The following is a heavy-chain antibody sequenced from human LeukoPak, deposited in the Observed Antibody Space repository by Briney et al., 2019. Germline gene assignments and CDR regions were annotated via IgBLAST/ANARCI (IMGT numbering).Heavy chain of an antibody. CDR1: GGSFSGYY. CDR2: INHSGST. Sequence: SETLSLTCAVYGGSFSGYYWSWIRQPPGKGLEWIGEINHSGSTYYNPSLKSRVTISVDTSKKQFSLKLSSVTAADTAVYYCARHPYSDSSGFTFDIWGQGTMVTVSS. V-gene: IGHV4-34*01. J-gene: IGHJ3*02. D-gene: IGHD3-22*01. CDR3: ARHPYSDSSGFTFDI.